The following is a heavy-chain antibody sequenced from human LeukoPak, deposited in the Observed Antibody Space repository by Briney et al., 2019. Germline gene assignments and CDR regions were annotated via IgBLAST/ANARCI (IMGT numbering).Heavy chain of an antibody. CDR3: ARDEYYYDSSGHYYYYYGMDV. CDR2: ISGSGGST. V-gene: IGHV3-23*01. CDR1: GFTFSSYA. Sequence: GGSLRLSCAASGFTFSSYAMSWVRQAPGKGLEWVSAISGSGGSTYYADSVKGRFTISRDNSKNTLYLQMNSLRAEDTAVYYCARDEYYYDSSGHYYYYYGMDVWGRGTTVTVSS. D-gene: IGHD3-22*01. J-gene: IGHJ6*02.